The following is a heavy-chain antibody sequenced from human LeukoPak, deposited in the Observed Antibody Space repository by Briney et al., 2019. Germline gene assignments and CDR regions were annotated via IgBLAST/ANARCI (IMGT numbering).Heavy chain of an antibody. V-gene: IGHV2-5*01. CDR3: ARRRSPSNGDWFDP. J-gene: IGHJ5*02. D-gene: IGHD4-17*01. Sequence: SGPTLVNPTQTLTLTCTFSAFSHSTSGVAVGWFRQPPGGALEWLALIYWNDDTFYNPSLDNRLKIAYDTCKNQVVLTMTNMDPADTATFYCARRRSPSNGDWFDPWGQGTLVAVSS. CDR2: IYWNDDT. CDR1: AFSHSTSGVA.